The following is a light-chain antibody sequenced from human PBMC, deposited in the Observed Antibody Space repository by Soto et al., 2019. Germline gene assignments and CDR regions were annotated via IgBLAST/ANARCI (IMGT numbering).Light chain of an antibody. J-gene: IGLJ1*01. Sequence: QSALTQPASVSGSPGESITISCTGTSSDVGGYNSVSWYQHHPGKAPKLIIYEVGKRPSGVSNRFSGSKSGNTASLTISGLQAEDEADYYCCSYAGSSTYVFGTGTKVTVL. CDR2: EVG. V-gene: IGLV2-23*02. CDR1: SSDVGGYNS. CDR3: CSYAGSSTYV.